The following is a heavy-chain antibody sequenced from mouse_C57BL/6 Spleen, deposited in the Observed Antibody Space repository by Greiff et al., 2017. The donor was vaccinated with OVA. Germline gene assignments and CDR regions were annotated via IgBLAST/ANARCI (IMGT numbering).Heavy chain of an antibody. J-gene: IGHJ4*01. Sequence: VMLVESGPGLVAPSQSLSITCTVSGFSLTSYGVDWVRQSPGKGLEWLGVIWGVGSTNYNSALKSRLSIRKDNSKSQVFLKMNSLQTDDTAMYYCAIRTGTGYYAMDYWGQGTSVTVSS. CDR2: IWGVGST. CDR1: GFSLTSYG. CDR3: AIRTGTGYYAMDY. D-gene: IGHD4-1*01. V-gene: IGHV2-6*01.